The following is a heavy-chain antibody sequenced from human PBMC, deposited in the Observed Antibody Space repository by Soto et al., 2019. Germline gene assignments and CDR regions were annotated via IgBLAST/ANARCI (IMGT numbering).Heavy chain of an antibody. CDR2: ISSSSSYT. CDR1: GFTFSDYY. V-gene: IGHV3-11*06. D-gene: IGHD3-22*01. J-gene: IGHJ4*02. CDR3: ARERNNYYDSSGFDY. Sequence: RLSCAASGFTFSDYYMSWIRQAPGKGLEWVSYISSSSSYTNYADSVKGRFTISRDNAKNSLYLQMNSLRAEDTAVYYCARERNNYYDSSGFDYWGPGTVVTVSS.